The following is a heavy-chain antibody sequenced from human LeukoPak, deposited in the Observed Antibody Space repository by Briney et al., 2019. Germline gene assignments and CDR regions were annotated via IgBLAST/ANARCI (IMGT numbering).Heavy chain of an antibody. V-gene: IGHV3-48*03. CDR1: GFTFSSYE. CDR2: ISSSGSTI. Sequence: GGSLRLSCAASGFTFSSYEMNWVRQAAGTGLEWVSYISSSGSTIYYADSVKGRFTISRHNAKNSLYLQMNSLRAEDTAVYYCARAVAAAGPRFDYWGQGTLVTVSS. D-gene: IGHD6-13*01. CDR3: ARAVAAAGPRFDY. J-gene: IGHJ4*02.